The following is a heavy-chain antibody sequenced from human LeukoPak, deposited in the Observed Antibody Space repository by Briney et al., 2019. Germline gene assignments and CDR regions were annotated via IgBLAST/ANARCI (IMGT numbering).Heavy chain of an antibody. D-gene: IGHD2-15*01. CDR3: ARTYCRGGSCHFDY. CDR2: ISYSGST. V-gene: IGHV4-59*08. J-gene: IGHJ4*02. Sequence: SETLSLTCTVSGGPLSAYYWTWIRQPPGKGLEWIGYISYSGSTDSNPPLKSRVTISVDTSKNQISLKLSSVTAADTAVYYCARTYCRGGSCHFDYWGQGTLVTVSS. CDR1: GGPLSAYY.